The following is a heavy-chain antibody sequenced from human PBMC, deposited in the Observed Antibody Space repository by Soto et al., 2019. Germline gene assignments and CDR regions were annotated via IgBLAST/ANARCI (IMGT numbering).Heavy chain of an antibody. J-gene: IGHJ4*02. V-gene: IGHV3-66*01. Sequence: PGGSLSLSCAASGFTVSSNYMSWVRQAPGKGLEWVSVIYSGGSTYYADSVKGRFTISRDNSKNTLYLQMNSLRAEDTAVYYCARDSPEDPSGYYFDYWGQGTLVTVSS. CDR3: ARDSPEDPSGYYFDY. CDR2: IYSGGST. CDR1: GFTVSSNY. D-gene: IGHD3-10*01.